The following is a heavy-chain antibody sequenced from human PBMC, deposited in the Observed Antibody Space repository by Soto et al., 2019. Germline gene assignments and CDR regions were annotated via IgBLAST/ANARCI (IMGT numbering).Heavy chain of an antibody. J-gene: IGHJ4*02. CDR1: GGTFSSYT. CDR2: IIPILGIA. Sequence: QVQLVQSGAEVKKPGSSVKVSCTASGGTFSSYTISWVRQAPGQGLEWMGRIIPILGIANYAQKFQGRVTITADKSTSTAYLELSSLRSEDTAVYYCASLARVVVAATGVDYWGQGTLVTVSS. CDR3: ASLARVVVAATGVDY. V-gene: IGHV1-69*02. D-gene: IGHD2-15*01.